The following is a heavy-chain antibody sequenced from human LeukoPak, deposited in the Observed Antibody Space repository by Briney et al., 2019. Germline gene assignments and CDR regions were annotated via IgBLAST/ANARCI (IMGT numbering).Heavy chain of an antibody. CDR2: ISGSGGST. J-gene: IGHJ4*02. CDR1: GFTFSSNA. D-gene: IGHD2-15*01. Sequence: GGSLRLSCAASGFTFSSNAMNWVRQAPGKGLEWVSAISGSGGSTNYAESVKGRFTISRDNSKNTLYLQMNSLRAEDTAVYYCAKGVAMADYWGQGTLVTVSS. V-gene: IGHV3-23*01. CDR3: AKGVAMADY.